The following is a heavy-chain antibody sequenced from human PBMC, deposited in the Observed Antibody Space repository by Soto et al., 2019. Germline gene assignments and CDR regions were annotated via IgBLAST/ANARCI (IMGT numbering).Heavy chain of an antibody. J-gene: IGHJ6*02. CDR1: GGTFSSYA. D-gene: IGHD5-12*01. Sequence: GASVKVSCKASGGTFSSYAISWVRQAPGQGLEWMGGIIPIFGTANYAQKFQGRVTITADESTSTAYMELSSLRSEDTAVYYCARQQGGLRLGGYYYYGMDVWGQGTTVTVSS. CDR2: IIPIFGTA. V-gene: IGHV1-69*13. CDR3: ARQQGGLRLGGYYYYGMDV.